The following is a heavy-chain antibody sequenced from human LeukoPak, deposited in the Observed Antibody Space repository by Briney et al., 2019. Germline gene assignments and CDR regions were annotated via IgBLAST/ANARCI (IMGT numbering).Heavy chain of an antibody. CDR1: GFRLSDYY. J-gene: IGHJ4*02. D-gene: IGHD3-22*01. V-gene: IGHV3-11*01. CDR2: ISGSGHNI. Sequence: PRGSLRLSSVDSGFRLSDYYIYWFRQAPGKGLEWLSFISGSGHNILYTDSVKGRFTVSRDHVTKTVFQQMNSLRADDTAVYYCARDLFSFYSDSSGYCDFWGQGTLVTVSS. CDR3: ARDLFSFYSDSSGYCDF.